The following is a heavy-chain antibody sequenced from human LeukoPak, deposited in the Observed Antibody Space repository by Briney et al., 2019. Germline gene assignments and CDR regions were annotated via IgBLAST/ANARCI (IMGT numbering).Heavy chain of an antibody. CDR3: ARMGIATGFDY. CDR1: GYTFTGYY. Sequence: ASAKVSCKASGYTFTGYYMHWVRQAPGQGLEWMGWINPNSGGTNYAQKFQGRVTMTRDTSISTAYMELSSLRSEDTAVYYCARMGIATGFDYWGQGTLVTVSS. D-gene: IGHD6-13*01. V-gene: IGHV1-2*02. CDR2: INPNSGGT. J-gene: IGHJ4*02.